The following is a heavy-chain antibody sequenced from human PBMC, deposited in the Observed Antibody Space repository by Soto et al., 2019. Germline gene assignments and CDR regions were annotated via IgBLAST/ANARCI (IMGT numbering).Heavy chain of an antibody. J-gene: IGHJ4*02. CDR1: GVPFSRHW. CDR3: ARYSGAWVIDY. CDR2: IKHDGSES. V-gene: IGHV3-7*05. D-gene: IGHD1-26*01. Sequence: EVQLVESGGGLVQPGGSLRLSCAASGVPFSRHWMTWVRQAPGKGLEWVANIKHDGSESYFVDSVRGRLTISRDNAKNSVYLQMNNLRVEDTAVYYCARYSGAWVIDYWGQGPLVTVSS.